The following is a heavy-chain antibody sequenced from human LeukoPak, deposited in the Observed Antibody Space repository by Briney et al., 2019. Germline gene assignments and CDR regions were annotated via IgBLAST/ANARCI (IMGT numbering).Heavy chain of an antibody. D-gene: IGHD3-16*01. CDR3: AKLGGHPLHNYYVGV. V-gene: IGHV3-23*01. J-gene: IGHJ6*03. Sequence: GGSLRLSCAAAGFTFSSYGMSWVRQAPGKGLEWVSGILDSGYSTYYANSVKGRFTISRDNSNNTLYLQMNSLRAEDTAVYYCAKLGGHPLHNYYVGVWGKGTTVAVSS. CDR1: GFTFSSYG. CDR2: ILDSGYST.